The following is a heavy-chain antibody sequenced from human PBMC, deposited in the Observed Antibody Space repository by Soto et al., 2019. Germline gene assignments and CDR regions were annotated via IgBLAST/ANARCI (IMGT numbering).Heavy chain of an antibody. D-gene: IGHD5-18*01. Sequence: SETLSLTCSVSGGSINSGTYYWTWIPQYPGQGLEWVGYILSSGTTFYNPSLKNRLIISVDTSKNQFSLRLSSVTAADTALYYCARARGYNNGYSSFPIEFWGQGALVTVSS. CDR3: ARARGYNNGYSSFPIEF. CDR2: ILSSGTT. V-gene: IGHV4-31*03. J-gene: IGHJ4*02. CDR1: GGSINSGTYY.